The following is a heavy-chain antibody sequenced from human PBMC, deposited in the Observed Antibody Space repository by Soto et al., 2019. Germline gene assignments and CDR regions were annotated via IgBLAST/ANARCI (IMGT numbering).Heavy chain of an antibody. D-gene: IGHD3-16*01. J-gene: IGHJ5*02. Sequence: LSLTCNVSGGSISNYYWTWVRQSPEKGLEWIGYMYYNGNINYNPSLKSRVTISIDTSKNQFSLTLKSVTAADTAVYYCASGGNWFDPWGQGVLVTVSS. CDR2: MYYNGNI. CDR3: ASGGNWFDP. V-gene: IGHV4-59*01. CDR1: GGSISNYY.